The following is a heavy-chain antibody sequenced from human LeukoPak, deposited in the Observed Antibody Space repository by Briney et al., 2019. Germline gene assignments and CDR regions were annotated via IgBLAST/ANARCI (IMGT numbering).Heavy chain of an antibody. V-gene: IGHV4-4*07. CDR2: IYTSGST. CDR1: GGSISSYY. J-gene: IGHJ3*02. CDR3: ARAFWTAPPIDAFDI. Sequence: SETLSLTCTVSGGSISSYYWSWIRQPAGKGLEWIGRIYTSGSTNYNPSLKSRVTISVDTSKNQFSLKLSSVTAADTAVYYCARAFWTAPPIDAFDIWGQGTMVTVSS. D-gene: IGHD3/OR15-3a*01.